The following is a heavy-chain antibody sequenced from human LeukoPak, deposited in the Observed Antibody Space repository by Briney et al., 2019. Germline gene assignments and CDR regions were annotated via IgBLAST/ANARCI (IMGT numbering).Heavy chain of an antibody. CDR3: ARELSVDGTVTHRFDP. CDR2: MYITGDT. D-gene: IGHD6-19*01. Sequence: PSETLSLTCTVSGGSISSYYWSWIRQPAGKELEWIGRMYITGDTNYNPSLKSRVTMSLDTSKNQFSLKLRSVTAADTAVYYCARELSVDGTVTHRFDPWGQGTLVTVSS. J-gene: IGHJ5*02. CDR1: GGSISSYY. V-gene: IGHV4-4*07.